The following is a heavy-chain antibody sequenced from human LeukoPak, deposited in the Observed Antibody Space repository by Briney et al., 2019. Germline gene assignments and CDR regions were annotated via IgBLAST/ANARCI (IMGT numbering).Heavy chain of an antibody. CDR1: GFTFDDYA. V-gene: IGHV3-43D*03. CDR2: ISWDGGST. Sequence: GGSLRLSCAASGFTFDDYAMHWVRQAPGKGLEWVSLISWDGGSTYYADSVKGRFTISRDNSKNSLYLQMNSLRAEDTALYYCAKDMGPVVVVAASLDYWGQGTLVTVSS. J-gene: IGHJ4*02. D-gene: IGHD2-15*01. CDR3: AKDMGPVVVVAASLDY.